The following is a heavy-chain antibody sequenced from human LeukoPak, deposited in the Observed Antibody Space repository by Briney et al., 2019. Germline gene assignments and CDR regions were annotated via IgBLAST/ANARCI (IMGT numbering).Heavy chain of an antibody. CDR2: IYYSGRT. CDR3: ARAETQYYDFWSGYHNWFDP. V-gene: IGHV4-61*08. D-gene: IGHD3-3*01. Sequence: SQTLSLTCTVSGGSISSGGYYWSWIRQHPGKGLEWIGYIYYSGRTNYNPSLKSRITILVDTSKNQFSLKLSSVTAADTAVYYCARAETQYYDFWSGYHNWFDPWGQGTLVTVSS. J-gene: IGHJ5*02. CDR1: GGSISSGGYY.